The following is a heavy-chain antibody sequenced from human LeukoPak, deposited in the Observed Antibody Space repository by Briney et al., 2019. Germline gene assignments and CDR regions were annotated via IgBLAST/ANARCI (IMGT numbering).Heavy chain of an antibody. CDR2: ISKRSGHI. CDR3: ARFDGGFDS. CDR1: GFTFKSFV. D-gene: IGHD3-9*01. J-gene: IGHJ4*02. Sequence: PGGSLRLSCAASGFTFKSFVMAGVRQAPGRGLEWVSYISKRSGHIYHTDSVEGRFTTSRDNANDSVYLQMNNLRVEDTAIYFCARFDGGFDSWGQGTLVTVSS. V-gene: IGHV3-48*01.